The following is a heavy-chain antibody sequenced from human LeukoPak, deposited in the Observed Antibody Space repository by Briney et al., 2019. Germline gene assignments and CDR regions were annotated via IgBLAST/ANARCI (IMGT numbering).Heavy chain of an antibody. CDR1: GGTFSSYA. CDR2: IIPIFGTA. Sequence: GASVKVSCKASGGTFSSYAISWVRQAPGQGLEWMGGIIPIFGTANYAQKFQGRVTMTTDTSTSTAYMELRSLRSDDTAVYYCARVGGPYGMDVWGQGTTVTVSS. CDR3: ARVGGPYGMDV. J-gene: IGHJ6*02. V-gene: IGHV1-69*05. D-gene: IGHD3-16*01.